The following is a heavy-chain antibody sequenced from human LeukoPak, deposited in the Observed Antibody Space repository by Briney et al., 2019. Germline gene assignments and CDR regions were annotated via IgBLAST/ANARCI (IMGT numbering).Heavy chain of an antibody. CDR3: AKGLLWFGELSPFDY. J-gene: IGHJ4*02. Sequence: GGSLRLSCAASGFTFSSYGMHWVRQAPGKGLEWVAVISYDGSNKYYADSVKGRFTISRDNSKNTLYLQMNSLRAEDTAVYYCAKGLLWFGELSPFDYWGQGTLVTVSS. D-gene: IGHD3-10*01. V-gene: IGHV3-30*18. CDR2: ISYDGSNK. CDR1: GFTFSSYG.